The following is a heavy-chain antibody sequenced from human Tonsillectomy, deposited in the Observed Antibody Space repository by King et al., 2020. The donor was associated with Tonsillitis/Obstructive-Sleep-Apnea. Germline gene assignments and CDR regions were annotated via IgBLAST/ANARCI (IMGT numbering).Heavy chain of an antibody. J-gene: IGHJ4*02. D-gene: IGHD1-7*01. CDR2: ISYDGNNK. CDR3: AVRSLSGTAGIDY. CDR1: GFTFSRHG. Sequence: VQLVESGGGVVQPGRSLRLSCAASGFTFSRHGMHWVRQAPGKGLEWVAVISYDGNNKYYADSVKGRFTISRDNSKNTLYLQMNSLRAEDTAVYYCAVRSLSGTAGIDYWGQGTLVTVSS. V-gene: IGHV3-30*03.